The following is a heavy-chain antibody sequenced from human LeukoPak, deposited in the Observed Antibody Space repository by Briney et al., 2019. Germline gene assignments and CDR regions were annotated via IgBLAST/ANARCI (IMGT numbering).Heavy chain of an antibody. CDR2: IYYRGST. J-gene: IGHJ3*02. V-gene: IGHV4-38-2*02. CDR1: GGSLSSGYY. Sequence: PSETLSLTCTVSGGSLSSGYYWGWIRQPPGKGLEWIGAIYYRGSTYYSPSLRSRVTISVDTSKNQFSLKLSSVTAADTAVYYCARDPPRGSGSYHALVIWGQGTMVTVSS. D-gene: IGHD3-10*01. CDR3: ARDPPRGSGSYHALVI.